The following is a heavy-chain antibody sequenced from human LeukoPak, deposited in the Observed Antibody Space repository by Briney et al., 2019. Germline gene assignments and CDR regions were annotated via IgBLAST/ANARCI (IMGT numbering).Heavy chain of an antibody. CDR3: AKHYDFWSGYIRGFDS. D-gene: IGHD3-3*01. CDR2: ISYDGRGE. J-gene: IGHJ4*02. V-gene: IGHV3-30*18. CDR1: GFTISSYS. Sequence: GGSLRLSCAASGFTISSYSMHWVRQPPGKGLQWVSLISYDGRGENYADSVKGRFTISRDTSNNTLYLQMNGLGTDDTAVYYCAKHYDFWSGYIRGFDSWGQGTLVSVSS.